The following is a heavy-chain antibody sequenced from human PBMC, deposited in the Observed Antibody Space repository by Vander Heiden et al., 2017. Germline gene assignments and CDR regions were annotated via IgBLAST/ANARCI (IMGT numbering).Heavy chain of an antibody. J-gene: IGHJ6*02. CDR2: ITFDGTSK. Sequence: QVQPVESGGGVVQPGRSLRLSCAASGFTFSSNGMHWVRQFPGKGLGWVAVITFDGTSKYHADSVEGRFTISRDNSKNTLYLQMNSLRIEDTAVYYCANSQGYYYGMDVWGQGTTVTVSS. CDR1: GFTFSSNG. CDR3: ANSQGYYYGMDV. V-gene: IGHV3-30*18.